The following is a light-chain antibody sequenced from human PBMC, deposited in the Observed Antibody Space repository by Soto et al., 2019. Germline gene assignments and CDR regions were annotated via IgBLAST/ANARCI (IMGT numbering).Light chain of an antibody. CDR3: QQYNSFSRT. CDR2: KAS. V-gene: IGKV1-5*03. Sequence: DIQMTQSPSTLSASVGDRVTITCRASQRISSWLAWYQQKPGKAPKLLIYKASSLESGVPSRFSGSGSGTEFTLTISSLQPDDFATYYRQQYNSFSRTFGQGTKLEIK. CDR1: QRISSW. J-gene: IGKJ2*01.